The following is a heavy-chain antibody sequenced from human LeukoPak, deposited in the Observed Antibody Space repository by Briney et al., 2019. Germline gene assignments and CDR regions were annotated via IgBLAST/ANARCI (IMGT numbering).Heavy chain of an antibody. D-gene: IGHD3-3*01. J-gene: IGHJ2*01. CDR2: IRYDGSNK. Sequence: GGSLRLSCAASGFTFSSYGMHWVRQAPGKGLEWVACIRYDGSNKYYADSVKGRFTISRDNSKNTLYLQMNSLRAEDTAVYYCARWPSGGVTIFGVVGDWYFDLWGRGTLVTVSS. CDR3: ARWPSGGVTIFGVVGDWYFDL. CDR1: GFTFSSYG. V-gene: IGHV3-30*02.